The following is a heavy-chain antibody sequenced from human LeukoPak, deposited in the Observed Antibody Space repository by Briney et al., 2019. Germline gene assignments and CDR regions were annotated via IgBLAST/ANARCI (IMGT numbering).Heavy chain of an antibody. CDR2: IWYDGSNK. CDR1: GFTFSNYG. D-gene: IGHD3-10*01. Sequence: GGSLRLSCAASGFTFSNYGMHWVRQAPGKGLEWVAVIWYDGSNKYYADSVRGRFTISRDNSKNTLYLQMNSLRAEDTAVYYCAGNYGPYYFDYWGQGTLVTVSS. J-gene: IGHJ4*02. V-gene: IGHV3-33*01. CDR3: AGNYGPYYFDY.